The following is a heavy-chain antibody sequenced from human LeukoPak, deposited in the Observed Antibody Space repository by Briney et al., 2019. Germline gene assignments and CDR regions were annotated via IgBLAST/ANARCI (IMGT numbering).Heavy chain of an antibody. CDR3: AELGITMIGGV. V-gene: IGHV3-48*03. CDR1: GFTFSSYE. D-gene: IGHD3-10*02. CDR2: ISGSGSTI. J-gene: IGHJ6*04. Sequence: PGGSLRLSCAAPGFTFSSYEMNWVRQAPGKGLEWVSYISGSGSTIYYADSVKGRFTISRDNAKNSLYLQMNSLRAEDTAVYYCAELGITMIGGVWGKGTTVTISS.